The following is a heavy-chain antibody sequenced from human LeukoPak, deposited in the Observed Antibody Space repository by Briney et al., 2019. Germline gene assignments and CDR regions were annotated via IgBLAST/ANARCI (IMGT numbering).Heavy chain of an antibody. CDR1: GFTFSSYA. V-gene: IGHV3-30-3*01. CDR2: ISYDGSNK. D-gene: IGHD6-6*01. Sequence: GGSLRLSCAASGFTFSSYAMHWVRQAPGKGLEWVAVISYDGSNKYYADSVKGRFTISRDNSKNTLCLQMNSLRAEDTAVYYCAREYSSSDHWFDPWGQGTLVTVSS. CDR3: AREYSSSDHWFDP. J-gene: IGHJ5*02.